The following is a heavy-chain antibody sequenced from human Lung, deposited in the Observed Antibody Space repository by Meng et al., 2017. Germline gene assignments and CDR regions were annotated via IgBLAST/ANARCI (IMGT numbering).Heavy chain of an antibody. CDR1: GGSFSDYY. CDR3: ARGSTTMAHDFDY. CDR2: INHSGST. Sequence: QGQLQQWGPGLLKPSETLSLTGVGSGGSFSDYYWSWIRQPPGKGLEWIGEINHSGSTNYNPSLESRATISVDTSQNNLSLKLSSVTAADSAVYYCARGSTTMAHDFDYWGQGTLVTVSS. D-gene: IGHD4-11*01. J-gene: IGHJ4*02. V-gene: IGHV4-34*01.